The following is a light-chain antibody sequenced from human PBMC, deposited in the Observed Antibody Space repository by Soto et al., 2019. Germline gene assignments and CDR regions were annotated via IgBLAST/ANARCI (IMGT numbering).Light chain of an antibody. J-gene: IGKJ1*01. CDR1: QSVTNNQ. V-gene: IGKV3-20*01. CDR2: GAS. CDR3: QQYGSSPPT. Sequence: LVLTQSPGTLSLSPGERATRSCRASQSVTNNQFAWYQQKPGQGPRLLIYGASSRATGTPDRFSGSGSGTDFTLTINRLEPEDFALYYCQQYGSSPPTFGQGTKVDIK.